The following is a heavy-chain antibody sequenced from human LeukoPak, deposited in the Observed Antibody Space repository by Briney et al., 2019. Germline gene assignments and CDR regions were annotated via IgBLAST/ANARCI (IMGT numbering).Heavy chain of an antibody. CDR2: ISSSSSYI. CDR3: ARDWGSSGWRYYYYGMDV. CDR1: VFTFSSYS. V-gene: IGHV3-21*01. J-gene: IGHJ6*04. D-gene: IGHD6-19*01. Sequence: PGGSLRLSCAASVFTFSSYSMNSVRQAPGKGLEWVSSISSSSSYIYYADSVKGRFTISRDNAKNSLYLQMNSLRAEDTAVYYCARDWGSSGWRYYYYGMDVWGKGTTVTVSS.